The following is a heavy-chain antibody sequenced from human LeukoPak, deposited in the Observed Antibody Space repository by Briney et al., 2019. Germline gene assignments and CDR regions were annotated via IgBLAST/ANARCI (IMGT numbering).Heavy chain of an antibody. J-gene: IGHJ4*02. CDR2: IYSGGST. Sequence: GGSLRLSCAASGFTVSSNYMSWVRQAPGKGVEWVSVIYSGGSTYYSDSVKGRFTISRDNSKNTLYLQMNSLRAEDTAVYYCARGLLAVAGGVDYWGQGTLVTVSS. CDR3: ARGLLAVAGGVDY. V-gene: IGHV3-53*01. D-gene: IGHD6-19*01. CDR1: GFTVSSNY.